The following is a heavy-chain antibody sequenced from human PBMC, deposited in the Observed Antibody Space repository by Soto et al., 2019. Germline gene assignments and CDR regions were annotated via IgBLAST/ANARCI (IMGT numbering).Heavy chain of an antibody. CDR1: GFTFSSYS. J-gene: IGHJ6*02. D-gene: IGHD3-22*01. Sequence: GGSLRLSCAASGFTFSSYSMNWVRQAPGKGLEWVSYISSSSSTIYYADSVKGRFTISRDNSKDTLYLQMNSLRAEDTAVYYSPKAQSNDSNSKPNYYYYHGMDVWGQGTTVTVSS. V-gene: IGHV3-48*01. CDR3: PKAQSNDSNSKPNYYYYHGMDV. CDR2: ISSSSSTI.